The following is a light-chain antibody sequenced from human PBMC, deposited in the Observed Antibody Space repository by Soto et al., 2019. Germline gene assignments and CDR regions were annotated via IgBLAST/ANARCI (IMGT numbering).Light chain of an antibody. J-gene: IGLJ1*01. CDR1: GSDIGPYNF. V-gene: IGLV2-14*01. Sequence: QSALTQPASVSGSPGQSITISCTGTGSDIGPYNFVSWYQHHPGKAPQLMIYEVTHRPSGVSDRFSGSKSDNTASLSISGLQAEDEADYYCYSYTSSSTYVFGTGTKVTVL. CDR2: EVT. CDR3: YSYTSSSTYV.